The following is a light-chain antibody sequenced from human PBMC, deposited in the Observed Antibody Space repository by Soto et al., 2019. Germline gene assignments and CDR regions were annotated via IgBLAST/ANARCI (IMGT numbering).Light chain of an antibody. Sequence: EIVMTQSPATLSVSPGESATLSCRASQSVSSNLAWYQQKPGQAPRLLIYGASTRATGIPARFSGRGSATECTLTISSLQSEDCAVYYCQQCNDWPHTFGQGTKLEIK. CDR2: GAS. CDR3: QQCNDWPHT. V-gene: IGKV3-15*01. J-gene: IGKJ2*01. CDR1: QSVSSN.